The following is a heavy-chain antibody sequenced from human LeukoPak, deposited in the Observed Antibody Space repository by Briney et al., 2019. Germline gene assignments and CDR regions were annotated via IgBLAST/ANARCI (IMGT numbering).Heavy chain of an antibody. V-gene: IGHV1-8*01. J-gene: IGHJ4*02. Sequence: VASVKVSCKASGYTFTSYDINWVRQATGQGLEWMGWMNPNSGSTSYAQKFQGRVTMNRDTSTSTVYMELSSLRSEDTAVYYCAGEDSSGTNDPHLSFWGQGTLVTVSS. CDR3: AGEDSSGTNDPHLSF. D-gene: IGHD3-22*01. CDR2: MNPNSGST. CDR1: GYTFTSYD.